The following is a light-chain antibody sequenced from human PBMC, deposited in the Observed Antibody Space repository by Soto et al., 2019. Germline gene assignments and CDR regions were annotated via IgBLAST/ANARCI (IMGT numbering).Light chain of an antibody. V-gene: IGLV1-51*01. CDR1: SSNIEDNY. CDR3: GAWERSLSAYV. CDR2: DND. J-gene: IGLJ1*01. Sequence: QSVLTQPPSVSAAPRQKVTISCSGSSSNIEDNYVSWYQQLPGTAPKLLIYDNDERPAGIPDRFSGSKSGTSATLDITGLQTGDEADYYCGAWERSLSAYVFGTGTKLTVL.